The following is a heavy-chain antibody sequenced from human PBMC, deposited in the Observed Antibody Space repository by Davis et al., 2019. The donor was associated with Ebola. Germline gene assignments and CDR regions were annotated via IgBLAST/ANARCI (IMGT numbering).Heavy chain of an antibody. CDR1: GGTFSSYA. CDR3: ARAKGLLWFRPDYYYGMDV. D-gene: IGHD3-10*01. Sequence: AASVKVSCKASGGTFSSYAISWVRQAPGRGLEWMGGIIPIFGTANYAQKFQGRVTITADKSTSTAYMELSSLRSEDTAVYYCARAKGLLWFRPDYYYGMDVWGQGTTVTVSS. J-gene: IGHJ6*02. CDR2: IIPIFGTA. V-gene: IGHV1-69*06.